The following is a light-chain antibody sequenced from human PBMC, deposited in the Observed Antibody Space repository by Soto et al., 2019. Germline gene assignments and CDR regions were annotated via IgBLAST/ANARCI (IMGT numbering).Light chain of an antibody. J-gene: IGKJ1*01. V-gene: IGKV3-15*01. CDR2: GAS. Sequence: EIVMTQSPATLSVSPGERATLSCRASQSVGSNVAWYQQKPGQAPRLLIYGASSRATGIPARFSGSGSGTEFTLTISSLQPEDFAVYYCQQYYNWPRTFGQGTKV. CDR1: QSVGSN. CDR3: QQYYNWPRT.